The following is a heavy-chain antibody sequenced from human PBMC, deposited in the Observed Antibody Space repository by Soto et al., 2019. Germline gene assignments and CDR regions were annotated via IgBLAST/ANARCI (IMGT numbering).Heavy chain of an antibody. D-gene: IGHD2-2*01. J-gene: IGHJ4*02. CDR2: ISYDGSNK. Sequence: GGSLRLSCAASGFTFSSYGMHWVRQAPGKGLEWVAVISYDGSNKYYADSVKGRFTISRDNSKNTLYLQMNSLRAEDTAVYYCAKRRRRCSTTSCRGGFDYWGQGTLVTVSS. CDR1: GFTFSSYG. V-gene: IGHV3-30*18. CDR3: AKRRRRCSTTSCRGGFDY.